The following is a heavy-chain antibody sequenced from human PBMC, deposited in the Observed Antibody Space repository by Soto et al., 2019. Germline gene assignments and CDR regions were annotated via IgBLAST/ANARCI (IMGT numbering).Heavy chain of an antibody. Sequence: EVQLLESGGGLVQPGGSLRLSCAASGFTFNNYAMTWVRLAPGKGLEWVSAISGGGDTTSYADSVKGRFTVSRDGSKTTLYLQMSSLRAEDTALYYCAKGRGGSGSLTPRVDFWGQGTLVTVSS. CDR2: ISGGGDTT. CDR3: AKGRGGSGSLTPRVDF. J-gene: IGHJ4*02. CDR1: GFTFNNYA. D-gene: IGHD3-10*01. V-gene: IGHV3-23*01.